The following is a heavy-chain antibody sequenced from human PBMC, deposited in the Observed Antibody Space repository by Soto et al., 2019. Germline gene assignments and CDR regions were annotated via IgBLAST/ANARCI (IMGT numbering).Heavy chain of an antibody. D-gene: IGHD1-26*01. CDR2: ISYDGSNK. CDR3: ARGSAFIGLDY. CDR1: GFTFSSYG. J-gene: IGHJ4*02. V-gene: IGHV3-30*03. Sequence: PGGSLRLSCAASGFTFSSYGMHWVRQAPGKGLEWVAVISYDGSNKYYADSVKGRFTISRDNTKDSLYLQMNSLRAGDTAIYYCARGSAFIGLDYWGQGTPVTVSS.